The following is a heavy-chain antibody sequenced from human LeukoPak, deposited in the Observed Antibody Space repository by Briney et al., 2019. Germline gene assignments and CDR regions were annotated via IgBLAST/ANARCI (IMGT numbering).Heavy chain of an antibody. V-gene: IGHV1-46*01. CDR1: GYTFTSYY. CDR2: INPSGGST. CDR3: AREGPPSLAEAGAFDI. Sequence: GASVKVSCKASGYTFTSYYMHWVRQAPGQGLEWMGIINPSGGSTSYAQKFQGRVTMTRDTSTSTVYMELSSLRSEDTAVYYCAREGPPSLAEAGAFDIWGQGTMVTVSS. J-gene: IGHJ3*02.